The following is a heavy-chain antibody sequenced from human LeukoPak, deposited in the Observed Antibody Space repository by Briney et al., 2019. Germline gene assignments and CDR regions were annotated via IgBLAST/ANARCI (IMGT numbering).Heavy chain of an antibody. Sequence: SETLSLTCAVYGGSFSGYSWSWIRQPPGKGLEWIGDINHSGSTNYNPSLKSRVTMSVDTSKNQFSLKLYSVTAADTAVYYCARVGQWLVRGQGTLVTVSS. V-gene: IGHV4-34*01. J-gene: IGHJ4*02. CDR3: ARVGQWLV. D-gene: IGHD6-19*01. CDR1: GGSFSGYS. CDR2: INHSGST.